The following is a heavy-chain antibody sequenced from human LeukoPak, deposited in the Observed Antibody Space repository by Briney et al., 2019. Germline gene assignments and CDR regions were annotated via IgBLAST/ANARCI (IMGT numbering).Heavy chain of an antibody. CDR3: AKAAPSTVTFSDY. V-gene: IGHV3-23*01. J-gene: IGHJ4*02. CDR1: GFTFNSSA. D-gene: IGHD4-17*01. CDR2: ISGSGGST. Sequence: GGFLRLSCAASGFTFNSSAMSWVRQAPGKGLEWVSAISGSGGSTYYADSVKGRFTISRDNSKNTLYLQMNSLRVEDTAVYYCAKAAPSTVTFSDYWGQGTLVTVSS.